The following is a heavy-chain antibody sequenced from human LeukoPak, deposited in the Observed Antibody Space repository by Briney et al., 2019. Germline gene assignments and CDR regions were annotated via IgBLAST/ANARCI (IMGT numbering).Heavy chain of an antibody. Sequence: PSETLSLTCTVSGGSISSYYWSWIRQPPGKGLEWIGYIYYSGSTNYNPSLKSRVTISVDTSKNQFSLKLSSVTAADTAVYYCASLRAVAVEREPYYFDYWGQGTLVTVSS. CDR2: IYYSGST. D-gene: IGHD6-19*01. V-gene: IGHV4-59*01. J-gene: IGHJ4*02. CDR1: GGSISSYY. CDR3: ASLRAVAVEREPYYFDY.